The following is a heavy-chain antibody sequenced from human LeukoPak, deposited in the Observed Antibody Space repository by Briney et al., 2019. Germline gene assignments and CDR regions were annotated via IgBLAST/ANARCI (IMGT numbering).Heavy chain of an antibody. Sequence: ASVKVSCKASGYTFTSYAMYWVRQAPGQGLEWMGWINTNTGNPTYAQGFTGRFVFSLDTSVSTAYLQISSLKAEDTAVYYCARQSVKDYYYGMDVWGQGTTVTVSS. CDR3: ARQSVKDYYYGMDV. CDR1: GYTFTSYA. CDR2: INTNTGNP. D-gene: IGHD4-17*01. V-gene: IGHV7-4-1*02. J-gene: IGHJ6*02.